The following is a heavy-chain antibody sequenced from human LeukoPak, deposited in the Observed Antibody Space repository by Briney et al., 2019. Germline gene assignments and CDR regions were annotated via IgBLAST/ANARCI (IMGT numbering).Heavy chain of an antibody. CDR1: VGSISSSTYY. D-gene: IGHD3-10*01. V-gene: IGHV4-39*01. CDR3: ARHGPMVRGVLRRFDP. CDR2: IYYSGNT. J-gene: IGHJ5*02. Sequence: SETLSLTCTVSVGSISSSTYYWGWIRQPPGKGLEWIGSIYYSGNTYYNPSLQSRVTISVDTSKNQFSLRLSSLTAADTAVYYCARHGPMVRGVLRRFDPWGQGTLVTVSS.